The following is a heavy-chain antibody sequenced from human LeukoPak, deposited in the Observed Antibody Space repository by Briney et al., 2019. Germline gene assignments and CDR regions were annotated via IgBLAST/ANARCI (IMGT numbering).Heavy chain of an antibody. CDR1: GYTFTSYG. CDR2: ISAYNGNT. J-gene: IGHJ4*02. D-gene: IGHD1-26*01. CDR3: ARYGGARYFDY. Sequence: VSVKVSCKASGYTFTSYGISWAGQAPGQGLDWMGWISAYNGNTNYAQKLQGRVTMTTDTSTSTAYMELRSLRSDDKAVYYCARYGGARYFDYWGQGTLVTVSS. V-gene: IGHV1-18*01.